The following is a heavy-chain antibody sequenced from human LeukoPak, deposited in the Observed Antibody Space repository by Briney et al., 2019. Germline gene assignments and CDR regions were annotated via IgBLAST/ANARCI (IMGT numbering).Heavy chain of an antibody. CDR2: ISGSGGTT. Sequence: GGSLRLSCAASGFIFSSYAMSWVRQAPGKGLEWVSGISGSGGTTHYADSVNGRFTISRDNSKNTLYLQMNSLRAEDTAVYYCAKGGLQQGFDYWGQGTLVTVSS. D-gene: IGHD4-11*01. CDR1: GFIFSSYA. J-gene: IGHJ4*02. V-gene: IGHV3-23*01. CDR3: AKGGLQQGFDY.